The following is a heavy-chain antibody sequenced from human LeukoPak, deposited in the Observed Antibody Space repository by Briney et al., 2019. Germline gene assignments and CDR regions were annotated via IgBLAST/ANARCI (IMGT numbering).Heavy chain of an antibody. Sequence: GGSLRLSCAASGFTFSSYSTNWVRQAPGKGLEWVSYISSSSSTIYYADSVKGRFTISRDNAKNSLYLQMNSLRDEDTAVYYCARDQYCSSTSCYTHFDYWGQGTLVTVSS. CDR3: ARDQYCSSTSCYTHFDY. CDR1: GFTFSSYS. J-gene: IGHJ4*02. V-gene: IGHV3-48*02. D-gene: IGHD2-2*02. CDR2: ISSSSSTI.